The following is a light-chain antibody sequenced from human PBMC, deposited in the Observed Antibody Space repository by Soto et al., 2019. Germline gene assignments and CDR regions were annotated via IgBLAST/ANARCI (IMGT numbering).Light chain of an antibody. CDR3: SSYTSSTTLV. V-gene: IGLV2-14*01. CDR1: SSDVGGYNY. J-gene: IGLJ1*01. Sequence: QPVLTQPASVSGSPGQSITISCTGTSSDVGGYNYVSWYQQHPGKAPKTMIYEVSNRPSGVSDRFFGSKSGSTASLTISGLQAEDEADYYCSSYTSSTTLVFGTGTKLTVL. CDR2: EVS.